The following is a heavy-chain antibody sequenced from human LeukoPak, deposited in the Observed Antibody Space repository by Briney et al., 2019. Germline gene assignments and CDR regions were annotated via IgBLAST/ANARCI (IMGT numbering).Heavy chain of an antibody. CDR3: ARGRGVDTNWFDP. CDR1: GGSISSGGYY. J-gene: IGHJ5*02. CDR2: IYYSGST. D-gene: IGHD3-3*01. V-gene: IGHV4-31*03. Sequence: SQTLSLTCTVSGGSISSGGYYWSWIRQHPGKGLEWFGYIYYSGSTYYNPSLKSRLTISVDTSKNQFSLELSSVTAADTAVYYCARGRGVDTNWFDPWGRGTLVTVSS.